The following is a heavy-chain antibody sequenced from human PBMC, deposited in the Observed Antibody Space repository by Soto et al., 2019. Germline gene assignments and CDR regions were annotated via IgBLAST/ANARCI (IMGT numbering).Heavy chain of an antibody. D-gene: IGHD1-26*01. V-gene: IGHV3-23*01. CDR1: GFTFSSYA. CDR2: ISGSGGST. Sequence: EVRLLESGGGLVQPGGSLRLSCAASGFTFSSYAMSWVRQAPGKGLEWVSAISGSGGSTYYADSVKGRFTISRDNSKNTLYLQMNSLRAEDTAVYYCAKDKVRYSGSYHFIDYWGQGTLVTVSS. J-gene: IGHJ4*02. CDR3: AKDKVRYSGSYHFIDY.